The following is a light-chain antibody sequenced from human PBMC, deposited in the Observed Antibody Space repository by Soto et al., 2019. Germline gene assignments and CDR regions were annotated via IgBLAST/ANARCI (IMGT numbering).Light chain of an antibody. CDR3: MQGAHWPIT. CDR2: KVS. Sequence: VMTQSPDSLAVSLGERATINCKSSQIFLYSSNNKNYLNWFQQRPGQSPRRLIYKVSNRDSGVPDRFSGSGSGTDFTLKISRVEAEDVGVYYCMQGAHWPITLGQGTRLEIK. V-gene: IGKV2-30*01. J-gene: IGKJ5*01. CDR1: QIFLYSSNNKNY.